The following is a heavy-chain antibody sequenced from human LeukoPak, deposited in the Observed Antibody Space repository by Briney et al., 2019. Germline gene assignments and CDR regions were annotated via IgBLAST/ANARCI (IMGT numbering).Heavy chain of an antibody. V-gene: IGHV4-34*01. CDR3: ARDISSGWMNWFDP. CDR2: INHSGST. D-gene: IGHD6-19*01. CDR1: GGSFSGYY. J-gene: IGHJ5*02. Sequence: SETLSLTCAVYGGSFSGYYWSWIRQPPGKGLEWIGEINHSGSTNYNPSLKSRVTISVDTSKNQFSLKLSSVTAADTAVYYCARDISSGWMNWFDPWGQGTLVTVSS.